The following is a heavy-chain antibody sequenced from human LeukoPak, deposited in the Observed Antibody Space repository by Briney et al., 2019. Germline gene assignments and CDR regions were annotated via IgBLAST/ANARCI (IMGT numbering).Heavy chain of an antibody. CDR1: GFTFSSYA. CDR3: ARVHYDYVWGSYRSPPHYFDY. V-gene: IGHV3-7*01. D-gene: IGHD3-16*02. J-gene: IGHJ4*02. Sequence: GGSLRLSCAASGFTFSSYAMTWVRQAPGKGLEWVANIKQDGSEKYYVDSVKGRFTISRDNAKNSLYLQMNSLRAEDTAVYYCARVHYDYVWGSYRSPPHYFDYWGQGTLVTVSS. CDR2: IKQDGSEK.